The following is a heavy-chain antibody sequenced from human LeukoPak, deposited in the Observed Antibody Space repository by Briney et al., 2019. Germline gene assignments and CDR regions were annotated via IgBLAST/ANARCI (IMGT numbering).Heavy chain of an antibody. CDR1: GFTFSSYW. D-gene: IGHD5-12*01. Sequence: PGGSLRLSCAASGFTFSSYWMSWVRQAPGKGLEWVANIKQGGSEKYYVDSVKGRFTISRDNAKNSLYLQMNSLRAEDTAVYYCARVWGYDYELGAFDIWGQGTMVTVSS. V-gene: IGHV3-7*01. CDR2: IKQGGSEK. J-gene: IGHJ3*02. CDR3: ARVWGYDYELGAFDI.